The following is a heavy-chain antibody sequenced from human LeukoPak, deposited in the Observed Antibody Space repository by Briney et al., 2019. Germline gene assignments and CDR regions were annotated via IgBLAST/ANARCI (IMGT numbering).Heavy chain of an antibody. D-gene: IGHD3-9*01. J-gene: IGHJ4*02. CDR2: ISGSGGST. V-gene: IGHV3-23*01. Sequence: GGSLRLSCAASGFTFSSYAMSWVRQAPGKGLEWVSAISGSGGSTYYADSVKGRFTISRDNSKNTLYLQMNSLRAEDTAVYYCAKTYYDILTGYPAYFDYWGQGTLVTVSS. CDR1: GFTFSSYA. CDR3: AKTYYDILTGYPAYFDY.